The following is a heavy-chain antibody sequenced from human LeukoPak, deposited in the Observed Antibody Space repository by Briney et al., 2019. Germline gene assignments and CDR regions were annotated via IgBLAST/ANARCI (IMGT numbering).Heavy chain of an antibody. V-gene: IGHV4-59*01. CDR3: ARNRYGGGSYYFDY. CDR1: GGSISTYY. CDR2: INYVGST. J-gene: IGHJ4*02. Sequence: SETLSLTCTVSGGSISTYYWSWIRQPPGKGLEWIGYINYVGSTNYNPSLKSRVTISVDTSKNQLSLKLTSVTSADTAIYYCARNRYGGGSYYFDYWGQGTLVTVSS. D-gene: IGHD4-23*01.